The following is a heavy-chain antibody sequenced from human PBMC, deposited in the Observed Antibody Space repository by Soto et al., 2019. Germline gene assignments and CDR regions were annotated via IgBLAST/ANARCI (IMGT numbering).Heavy chain of an antibody. J-gene: IGHJ4*02. V-gene: IGHV4-4*02. CDR3: ARQLERGDLPEGFEY. D-gene: IGHD1-1*01. CDR2: IFHSGTT. Sequence: QVQLQESGPGLVEPSGTLSLTCAVSGDSISGSHWWSWVRQPPGKGLEWIGEIFHSGTTKYNPSLESRVTMSVDKSNNQLSLKLSSVTAADTAVYYCARQLERGDLPEGFEYWGQGTLAIVSS. CDR1: GDSISGSHW.